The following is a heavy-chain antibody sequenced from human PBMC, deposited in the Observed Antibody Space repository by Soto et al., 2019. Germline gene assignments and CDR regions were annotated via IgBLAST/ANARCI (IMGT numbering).Heavy chain of an antibody. J-gene: IGHJ4*02. CDR1: GFAFNKFG. D-gene: IGHD1-26*01. V-gene: IGHV3-30*18. Sequence: QVQLVESGGGVVQPGTSLRLSCEASGFAFNKFGMHWVRQSPGKALEWVAFISYDGSYQYYADSVQGRLTITRDNSMNTLNMQLNRLRREDTAVYYCAKGGEVGGVLGDHWGQGTLVTVSS. CDR2: ISYDGSYQ. CDR3: AKGGEVGGVLGDH.